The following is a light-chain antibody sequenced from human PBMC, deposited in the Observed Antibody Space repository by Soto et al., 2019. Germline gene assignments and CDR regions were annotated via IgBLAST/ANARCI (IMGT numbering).Light chain of an antibody. V-gene: IGLV2-14*01. CDR2: EVS. CDR1: SSDVGGYNY. Sequence: QSALTQAASVSGSPRQSITNSCTGTSSDVGGYNYVSWYQHHPGKAPKLMIYEVSNRPSGVSNRFSGSKSGNTASLTISGLQAEDEADYYCSSYTGSSTPVFGGGTKLTVL. J-gene: IGLJ3*02. CDR3: SSYTGSSTPV.